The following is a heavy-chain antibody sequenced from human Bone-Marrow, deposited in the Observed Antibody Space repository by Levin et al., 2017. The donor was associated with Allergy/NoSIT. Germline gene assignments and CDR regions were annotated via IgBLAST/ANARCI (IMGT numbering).Heavy chain of an antibody. D-gene: IGHD5-24*01. Sequence: LSLTCAASGFTVSSNYMSWVRQAPEKGLEWVSVIYSGGDTYYADSVKGRFTISRDNSKNTLYLQMSSLRPEDTALYYCARRRNGYLGWFFDLWGRGTLVTVSS. J-gene: IGHJ2*01. V-gene: IGHV3-53*01. CDR2: IYSGGDT. CDR1: GFTVSSNY. CDR3: ARRRNGYLGWFFDL.